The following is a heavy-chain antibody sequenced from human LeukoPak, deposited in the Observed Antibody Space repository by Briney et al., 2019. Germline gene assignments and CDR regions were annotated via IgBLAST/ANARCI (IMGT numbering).Heavy chain of an antibody. CDR2: IKQDGSEK. CDR1: GFTFSMYW. J-gene: IGHJ3*02. CDR3: AKYGGTTGTAFDI. V-gene: IGHV3-7*05. Sequence: GGSLRLSCAASGFTFSMYWMSWVRQAPGKGLEGAANIKQDGSEKYYVDSVKGRFTISRDNAKNSLYLQMNSLRAEDTAVYFCAKYGGTTGTAFDIWGQGTMVTVSS. D-gene: IGHD1-1*01.